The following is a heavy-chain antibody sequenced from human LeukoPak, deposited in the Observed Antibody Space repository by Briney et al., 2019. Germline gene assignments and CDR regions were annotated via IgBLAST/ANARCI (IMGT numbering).Heavy chain of an antibody. D-gene: IGHD4-11*01. J-gene: IGHJ4*02. CDR1: GGSFSGYY. CDR2: INHRGST. CDR3: ARLIPVYSNYGYYFDY. Sequence: SETLSLTCAVYGGSFSGYYWSWIRQPPGKGLEWIGEINHRGSTNYNPSLKSRVTISVDTSKNQFSLKLSSVTAADTAVYYCARLIPVYSNYGYYFDYWGQGTLVTVSS. V-gene: IGHV4-34*01.